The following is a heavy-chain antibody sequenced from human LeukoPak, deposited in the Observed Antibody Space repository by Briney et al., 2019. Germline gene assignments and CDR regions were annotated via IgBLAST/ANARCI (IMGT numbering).Heavy chain of an antibody. J-gene: IGHJ6*03. D-gene: IGHD1-26*01. CDR3: ARGLVGATTGYYYYMDV. V-gene: IGHV1-69*05. Sequence: ASVKVSCKASGGTFSSYAISWVRQAPGRGREWMGGIVPIFGTANYAQKSQGRVTITTDESTSTAYMELSSLRSEDTAVYYCARGLVGATTGYYYYMDVWGKGTTVTVSS. CDR2: IVPIFGTA. CDR1: GGTFSSYA.